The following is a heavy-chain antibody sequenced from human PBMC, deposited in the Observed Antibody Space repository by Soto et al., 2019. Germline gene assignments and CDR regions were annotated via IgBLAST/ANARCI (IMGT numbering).Heavy chain of an antibody. CDR2: IDDSGST. J-gene: IGHJ2*01. CDR1: GGSLSSYY. CDR3: ARVLAAAGFKPWYLDI. V-gene: IGHV4-59*01. D-gene: IGHD6-13*01. Sequence: QVQLQESGPGLVKPSETLSPTCTGSGGSLSSYYWSWIRQPPGKGPEWIGYIDDSGSTNYNPSLKSRVTISVHTSKNQFSLKLSSVTAADTAVYYCARVLAAAGFKPWYLDIWGGGTMVVVSS.